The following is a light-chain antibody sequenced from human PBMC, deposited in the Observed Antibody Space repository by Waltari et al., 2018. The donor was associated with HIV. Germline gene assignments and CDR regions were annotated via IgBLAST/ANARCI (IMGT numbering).Light chain of an antibody. CDR1: SSAAGGYTI. Sequence: QSALTQPASVSGSPGLSITISCTGTSSAAGGYTIVSWYQQHPGKAPKLMIYDVSNRPSGVSNRFSGSKSGNTASLTISGLQAEDEADYYCSSYTSSSTLVVFGGGTKLTVL. J-gene: IGLJ2*01. CDR2: DVS. V-gene: IGLV2-14*03. CDR3: SSYTSSSTLVV.